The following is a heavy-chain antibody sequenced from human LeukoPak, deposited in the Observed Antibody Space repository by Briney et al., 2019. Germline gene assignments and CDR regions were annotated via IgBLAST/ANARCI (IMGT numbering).Heavy chain of an antibody. D-gene: IGHD2-15*01. CDR3: AREPMEDIVTHGRGGFLDY. J-gene: IGHJ4*02. CDR1: GFTFSNYG. CDR2: IWYDGSNK. Sequence: PGGSLRLSCAASGFTFSNYGMHWVRQAPGKGLEWVAVIWYDGSNKYYADSVKGRFTISRDNSKNTLYLQMNSLRAEGTAVYYCAREPMEDIVTHGRGGFLDYWGQGTLVTVSS. V-gene: IGHV3-33*01.